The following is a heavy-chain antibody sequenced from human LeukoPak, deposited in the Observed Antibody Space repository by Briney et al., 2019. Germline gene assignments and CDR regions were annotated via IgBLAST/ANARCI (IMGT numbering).Heavy chain of an antibody. V-gene: IGHV1-18*01. CDR2: ISAYNGNT. CDR1: GGTFSSYA. J-gene: IGHJ6*02. Sequence: GASVKVSCKASGGTFSSYAISWVRQAPGQGLERMGWISAYNGNTNYAQKLQGRVTMTTDTSTSTAYMELRGLRSDDTAVYYCARVDYDSSGYYPYYYGMDVWGQGTTVTVSS. CDR3: ARVDYDSSGYYPYYYGMDV. D-gene: IGHD3-22*01.